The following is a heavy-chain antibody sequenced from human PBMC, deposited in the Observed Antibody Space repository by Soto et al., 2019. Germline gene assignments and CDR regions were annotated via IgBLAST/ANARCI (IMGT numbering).Heavy chain of an antibody. D-gene: IGHD2-15*01. CDR1: GGSISSSY. CDR3: ARDKYCSGGSCRKNWFDP. J-gene: IGHJ5*02. CDR2: IYDDGSA. Sequence: PSETLSLTCTVSGGSISSSYWSWSRQPPGKGLEWLAYIYDDGSANYNPSLKSRATIPLDMSKNQFSLKLTSVTAADTAVYYCARDKYCSGGSCRKNWFDPWGQGTLVTVSS. V-gene: IGHV4-59*01.